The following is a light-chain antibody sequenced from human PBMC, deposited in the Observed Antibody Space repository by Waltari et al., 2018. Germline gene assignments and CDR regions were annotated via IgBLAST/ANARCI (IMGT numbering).Light chain of an antibody. CDR1: QSVTSY. CDR3: RQKFT. Sequence: EIVLTQSPATLSLSPGERATLSCRASQSVTSYLGWYQQKPGQPPRLLIYDASNRATGIPARFSGSGSGTDFTLTISSLEPEDFAVYYCRQKFTFGPGTKVDIK. CDR2: DAS. V-gene: IGKV3-11*01. J-gene: IGKJ3*01.